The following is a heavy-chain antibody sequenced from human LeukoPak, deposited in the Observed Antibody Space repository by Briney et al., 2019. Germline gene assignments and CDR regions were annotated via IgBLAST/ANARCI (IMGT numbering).Heavy chain of an antibody. Sequence: GGSLRLSCAASGFTVSDNYLSWVRQAPGKGLQWVSFINSGGYTSYADSVRGRFTISRDNSKNTLYLQLNNLRADDTAVYYCARRPVNAYSFDSWGQGTLVTVSS. J-gene: IGHJ4*02. CDR2: INSGGYT. V-gene: IGHV3-53*01. CDR3: ARRPVNAYSFDS. D-gene: IGHD3-16*01. CDR1: GFTVSDNY.